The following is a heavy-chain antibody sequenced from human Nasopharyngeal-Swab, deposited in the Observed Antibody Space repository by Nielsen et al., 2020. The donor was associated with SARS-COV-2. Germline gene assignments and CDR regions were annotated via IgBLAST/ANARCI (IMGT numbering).Heavy chain of an antibody. CDR2: ISYDGSNK. CDR3: ARGTIFGVVKRGPWDYYGMDV. Sequence: GESLKISWAASGFSFRSYGMHWVRQAPGKGLAWVAVISYDGSNKDYADSVKGRFTISRDNSKNTLYLQTNSLRADDTAVYYCARGTIFGVVKRGPWDYYGMDVWGQGTTVTVSS. D-gene: IGHD3-3*01. V-gene: IGHV3-30*03. CDR1: GFSFRSYG. J-gene: IGHJ6*02.